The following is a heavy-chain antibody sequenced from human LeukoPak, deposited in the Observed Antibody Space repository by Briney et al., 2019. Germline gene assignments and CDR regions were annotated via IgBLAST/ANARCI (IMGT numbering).Heavy chain of an antibody. J-gene: IGHJ4*02. D-gene: IGHD3-16*01. V-gene: IGHV1-18*01. CDR2: ISAKNGNS. CDR3: ARDSGGRGHFDL. Sequence: ASVKVSCKASGYTFSSFGFSWVRQAPGQGLEWMGWISAKNGNSKYAQKVQGRVTMTTDTSTSTAYMELRSLRSDDTAMYYCARDSGGRGHFDLWGQGTLVTVSS. CDR1: GYTFSSFG.